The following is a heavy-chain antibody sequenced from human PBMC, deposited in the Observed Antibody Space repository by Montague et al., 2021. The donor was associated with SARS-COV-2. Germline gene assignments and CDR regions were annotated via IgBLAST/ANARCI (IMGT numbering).Heavy chain of an antibody. CDR3: AHPRAYCSDTTGYRNWTFDL. J-gene: IGHJ2*01. CDR2: IYWSDDK. V-gene: IGHV2-5*01. CDR1: GFSLKTSGVG. Sequence: PALVKPTQTLTLTCTFSGFSLKTSGVGVGWIRQSPGKAPEWLALIYWSDDKNYSPSLKSRLTISKDTSKNQVVLSMTNMGPVDTATYYCAHPRAYCSDTTGYRNWTFDLWGRGTLVTVSS. D-gene: IGHD2-2*01.